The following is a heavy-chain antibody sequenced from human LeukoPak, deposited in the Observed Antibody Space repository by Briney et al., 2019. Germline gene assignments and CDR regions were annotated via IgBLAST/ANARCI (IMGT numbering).Heavy chain of an antibody. CDR2: ISGSGGST. CDR1: GFTFSSYA. J-gene: IGHJ4*02. Sequence: GGSLRLSCAASGFTFSSYAMSWVRQAPGKGLEWVSAISGSGGSTYYADSVKGRFTISRDNSKNTLYLQMSSLRAEDTAVYYCAKDRATYYYDSSGLFDYWGQGTLVTVSS. V-gene: IGHV3-23*01. D-gene: IGHD3-22*01. CDR3: AKDRATYYYDSSGLFDY.